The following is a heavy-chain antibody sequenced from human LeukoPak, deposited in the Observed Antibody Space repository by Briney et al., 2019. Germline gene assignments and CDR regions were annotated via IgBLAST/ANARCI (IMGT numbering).Heavy chain of an antibody. V-gene: IGHV3-23*01. CDR1: GFTFSSYW. CDR2: VSGGGGST. Sequence: PGGSLRLSCAASGFTFSSYWMSWVRQAPGKGLEWVSSVSGGGGSTHYADSVKGRFTISRDNSKNTVSLQMNSLRAEDTAVYYCARGGVSGYFSRGPYQPFTYWGQGTLVTVSS. D-gene: IGHD3-22*01. J-gene: IGHJ4*02. CDR3: ARGGVSGYFSRGPYQPFTY.